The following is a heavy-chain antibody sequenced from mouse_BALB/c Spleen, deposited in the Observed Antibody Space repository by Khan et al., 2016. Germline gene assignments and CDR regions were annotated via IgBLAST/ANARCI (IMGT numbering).Heavy chain of an antibody. V-gene: IGHV4-1*02. D-gene: IGHD1-1*01. Sequence: EVKLLESGGGLVQPGGSLKLSCAASGFDFSRYWMSWVRQAPGKGLEWIGEINPDSSTIKYTPSLKDKFIISRDNAKNTLYLQMSKVRSEDTALYYCAIPIYYSGSSFFDVGGAGTTVTVSS. CDR3: AIPIYYSGSSFFDV. CDR2: INPDSSTI. J-gene: IGHJ1*01. CDR1: GFDFSRYW.